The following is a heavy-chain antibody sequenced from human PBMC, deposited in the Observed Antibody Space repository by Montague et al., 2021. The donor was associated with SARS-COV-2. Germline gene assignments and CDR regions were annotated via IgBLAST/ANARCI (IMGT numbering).Heavy chain of an antibody. Sequence: TLSLTCTVSGGSISSGGYYWSWIRQHPGKGLEWIGYNYYSGTTYYNSSLKSRVTISADTCKNWFSLKLGSVTAADTAEYYCARDIFHRTPDNAMGYYCCYGMDVWGQGTPVTVSS. CDR1: GGSISSGGYY. J-gene: IGHJ6*02. CDR3: ARDIFHRTPDNAMGYYCCYGMDV. D-gene: IGHD5-18*01. CDR2: NYYSGTT. V-gene: IGHV4-31*03.